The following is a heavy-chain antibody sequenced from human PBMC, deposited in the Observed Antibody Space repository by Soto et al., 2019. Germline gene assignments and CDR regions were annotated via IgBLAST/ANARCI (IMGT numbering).Heavy chain of an antibody. CDR1: GGSISSSNW. J-gene: IGHJ2*01. V-gene: IGHV4-4*02. Sequence: QVQLQESGPGLVKPSGTLSLTCAVSGGSISSSNWWSWVRQPPGKGLEWIGEIYHSGSTNYNPSLKSRVTISVDKSKNQFSLKLSSVTAADTAVYYCARWAPVLRFLEWLPYWYFDLWGRGTLVTVSS. CDR2: IYHSGST. D-gene: IGHD3-3*01. CDR3: ARWAPVLRFLEWLPYWYFDL.